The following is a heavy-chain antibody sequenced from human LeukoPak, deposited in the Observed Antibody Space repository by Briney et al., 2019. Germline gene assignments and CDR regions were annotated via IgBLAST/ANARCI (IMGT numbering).Heavy chain of an antibody. CDR1: GFTFSSYA. CDR3: ARTFYSSGTGVPIYY. CDR2: ISYDGSNK. J-gene: IGHJ4*02. V-gene: IGHV3-30-3*01. Sequence: QPGRSLRLSCAASGFTFSSYAMHWVRQAPGKGLEWVAVISYDGSNKYYADSVKGRFTISRDNSKNTLYLQMNSLRAEDTAVYYCARTFYSSGTGVPIYYWGQGTLVTVSS. D-gene: IGHD6-19*01.